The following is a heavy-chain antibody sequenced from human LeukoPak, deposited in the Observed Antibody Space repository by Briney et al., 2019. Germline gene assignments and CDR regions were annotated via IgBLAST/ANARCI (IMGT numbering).Heavy chain of an antibody. CDR2: ISYDGSNK. Sequence: GGSLRLSCAASGFTFSSYGMHWVRQAPGKGLEWVAVISYDGSNKYYADSVKGRFTISRDNSKNTLYLQMNSLRAEDTAVYYCAKDRSIAAAGTSPYYGMDVWGQGTTVTVSS. CDR3: AKDRSIAAAGTSPYYGMDV. CDR1: GFTFSSYG. J-gene: IGHJ6*02. V-gene: IGHV3-30*18. D-gene: IGHD6-13*01.